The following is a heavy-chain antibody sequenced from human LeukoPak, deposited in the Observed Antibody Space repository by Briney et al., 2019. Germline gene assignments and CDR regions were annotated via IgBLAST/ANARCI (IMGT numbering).Heavy chain of an antibody. CDR1: GFTFSDYY. V-gene: IGHV3-11*04. CDR2: LSSSGTYI. Sequence: GGSLRLSCAASGFTFSDYYMSWIRQAPGKGLEWVSYLSSSGTYIFYADSVKGRFTISRDNAKNSLYLQMDSLGPEDTAVYYCARDPYSGNYGNDYYYYMDVWGKGTTVTISS. J-gene: IGHJ6*03. CDR3: ARDPYSGNYGNDYYYYMDV. D-gene: IGHD1-26*01.